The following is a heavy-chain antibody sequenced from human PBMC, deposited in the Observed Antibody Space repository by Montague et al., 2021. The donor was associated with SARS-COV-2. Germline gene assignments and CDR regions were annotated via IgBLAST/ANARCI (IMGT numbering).Heavy chain of an antibody. J-gene: IGHJ6*02. CDR2: IYNSGST. CDR3: ARRPLGYYYYGMDV. V-gene: IGHV4-4*02. CDR1: GGSISSNW. Sequence: SETLSLTCAVSGGSISSNWWSWVRQPPGKGLEWIGEIYNSGSTNYNPSLKSRVTISVDKSKNQFSLKLSSVTAADTAVYYCARRPLGYYYYGMDVWGQGTTVTVSS.